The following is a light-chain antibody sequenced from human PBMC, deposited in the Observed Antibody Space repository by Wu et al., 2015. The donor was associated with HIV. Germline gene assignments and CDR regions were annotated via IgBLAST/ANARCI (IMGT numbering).Light chain of an antibody. V-gene: IGKV1-5*03. J-gene: IGKJ4*01. CDR2: KAS. CDR3: QQYNGYPLT. CDR1: QSINSW. Sequence: DIRTTQSPSTLSASVGDRVTITCRASQSINSWLAWYQQKPGKAPNLLIYKASTLEGGVPSRFSGSGSGTEFTLTISSLQPDDFATYYCQQYNGYPLTFGGGTRVEIK.